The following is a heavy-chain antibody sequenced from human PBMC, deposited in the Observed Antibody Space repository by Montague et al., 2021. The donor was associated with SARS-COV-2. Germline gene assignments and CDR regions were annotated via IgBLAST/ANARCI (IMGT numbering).Heavy chain of an antibody. J-gene: IGHJ4*02. D-gene: IGHD3-16*01. Sequence: SLRLSCAASGFTFDDYAMHWVRQAPGKGLEWVSGISWNSGSIGYADSVKGRFTISRDNAKNSLYLQMNSLRAEDTAPYYCAKEGMGGGYFDYWGQGTLVTVSS. CDR3: AKEGMGGGYFDY. CDR1: GFTFDDYA. CDR2: ISWNSGSI. V-gene: IGHV3-9*01.